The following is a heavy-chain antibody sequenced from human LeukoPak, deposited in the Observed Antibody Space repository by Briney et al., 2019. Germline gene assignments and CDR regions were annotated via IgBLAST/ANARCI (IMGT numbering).Heavy chain of an antibody. J-gene: IGHJ4*02. V-gene: IGHV3-48*01. CDR1: GFSFSDYS. CDR3: ARDRDSIYPGGPFDY. D-gene: IGHD3-16*01. Sequence: GGSLRPSCAASGFSFSDYSMNWVRQAPGKGLEWVSYISSSSSTIYYAVSVKGRFTISRDNAKNSLYLQMDSLRAEDTAVYYCARDRDSIYPGGPFDYWGQGTLVTVSS. CDR2: ISSSSSTI.